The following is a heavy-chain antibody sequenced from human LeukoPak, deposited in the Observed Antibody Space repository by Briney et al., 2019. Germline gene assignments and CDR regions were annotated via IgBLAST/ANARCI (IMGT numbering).Heavy chain of an antibody. CDR1: GFTFSSYA. CDR3: AKGGRIEAAGNIDY. Sequence: GGSLRLSCVASGFTFSSYAMSWVRQAPGKGLEWVSVITGSGGSTYYAGTVKGRFTISRDNSKNTLYLQMSSLRADDTAVYYCAKGGRIEAAGNIDYWGQGTLVTVSS. V-gene: IGHV3-23*01. D-gene: IGHD6-13*01. CDR2: ITGSGGST. J-gene: IGHJ4*02.